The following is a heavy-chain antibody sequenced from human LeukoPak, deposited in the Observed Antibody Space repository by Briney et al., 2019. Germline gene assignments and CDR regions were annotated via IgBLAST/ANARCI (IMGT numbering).Heavy chain of an antibody. CDR3: ARKRGYSSYNWFDP. D-gene: IGHD5-18*01. J-gene: IGHJ5*02. V-gene: IGHV3-7*01. CDR2: IKQGGSEK. CDR1: GFTFSSYW. Sequence: GGSLRLSCAASGFTFSSYWMSWVRQAPGKGLEWVANIKQGGSEKYYVDSVKGRFTTSRDNAKNSLYLQMNSLRAEDTAVYYCARKRGYSSYNWFDPWGQGTLVTVSS.